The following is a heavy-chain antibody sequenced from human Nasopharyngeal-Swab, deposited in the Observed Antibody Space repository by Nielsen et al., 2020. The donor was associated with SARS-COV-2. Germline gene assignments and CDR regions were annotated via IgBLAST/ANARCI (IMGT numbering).Heavy chain of an antibody. Sequence: GSLRLSCAASGFTFSDHYMSWIRQPPGKGLEWIGEINHSGSTNYNPSLKSRVTISVDTSKNQFSLKLSSVTAADTAVYYCARTYCGGDCYSSVYYFDYWGQGTLVTVSS. D-gene: IGHD2-21*02. V-gene: IGHV4-34*01. CDR1: GFTFSDHY. J-gene: IGHJ4*01. CDR3: ARTYCGGDCYSSVYYFDY. CDR2: INHSGST.